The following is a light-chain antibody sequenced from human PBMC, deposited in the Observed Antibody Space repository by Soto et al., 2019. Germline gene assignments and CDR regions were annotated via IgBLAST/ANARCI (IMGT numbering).Light chain of an antibody. J-gene: IGKJ2*01. CDR3: QQYGSSPYT. V-gene: IGKV3-20*01. Sequence: LTQSPSSLSASVGDRVTITCRASQGISSFLAWYQQKPGQAPRLLMYGASNRATGIPDRFSGTGSGTDFTLTISRLEPEDFAVYYCQQYGSSPYTFGLGTKLEIK. CDR2: GAS. CDR1: QGISSF.